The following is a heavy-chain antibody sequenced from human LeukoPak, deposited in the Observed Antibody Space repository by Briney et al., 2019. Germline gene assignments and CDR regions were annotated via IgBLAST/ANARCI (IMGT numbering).Heavy chain of an antibody. CDR1: GFTFSSYG. CDR2: ISGSGGST. J-gene: IGHJ4*02. D-gene: IGHD1-26*01. V-gene: IGHV3-23*01. Sequence: GGSLRLSCAASGFTFSSYGMSWVRQAPGKGLGWVSAISGSGGSTYYADSVKGRFTISRDNSKNTLYLQMNSLRAEDTAVYYCGVTGGGSYFWGQGTLVTVPS. CDR3: GVTGGGSYF.